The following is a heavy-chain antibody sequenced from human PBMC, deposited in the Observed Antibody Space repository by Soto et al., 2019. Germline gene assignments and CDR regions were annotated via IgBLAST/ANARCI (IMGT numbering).Heavy chain of an antibody. J-gene: IGHJ5*02. CDR3: ARAGRRGGFGELFLRGLDWFDP. V-gene: IGHV1-69*13. D-gene: IGHD3-10*01. CDR1: GGTFSSYA. Sequence: GASVKVSCKASGGTFSSYAISWVRQAPGQGLEWMGGIIPIFGTANYAQKFQGRVTITADESTSTAYMELSSLRSEDTAVHYCARAGRRGGFGELFLRGLDWFDPWGQGTLVTVSS. CDR2: IIPIFGTA.